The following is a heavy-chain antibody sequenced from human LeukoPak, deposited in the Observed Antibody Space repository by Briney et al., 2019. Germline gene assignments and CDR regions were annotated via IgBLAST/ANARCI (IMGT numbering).Heavy chain of an antibody. Sequence: ASVKVSCKVSGYTLTELSMHWVRQAPGKGLEWMGGFDPEDGETIYAQKFQGRVTMTEDTSTDTAYMELSSLRSEDTAVYYCATVGHYHGSRGFDPWGQGTLVTVSS. CDR3: ATVGHYHGSRGFDP. V-gene: IGHV1-24*01. J-gene: IGHJ5*02. CDR2: FDPEDGET. CDR1: GYTLTELS. D-gene: IGHD3-10*01.